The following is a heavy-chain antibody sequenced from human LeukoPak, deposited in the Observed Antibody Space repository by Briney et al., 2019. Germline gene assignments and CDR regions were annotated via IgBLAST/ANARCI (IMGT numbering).Heavy chain of an antibody. J-gene: IGHJ4*02. CDR2: IYYSGST. D-gene: IGHD2-2*02. CDR1: GGSISSYY. Sequence: SETLSLTCTVSGGSISSYYWSWIRQPPGKGLEWTGYIYYSGSTNYNPSLKSRVTISVDTSKNQFSLKPSSVTAADTAVYYCARGPYCSSTSCYTQFDYWGQGTLVTVSS. V-gene: IGHV4-59*01. CDR3: ARGPYCSSTSCYTQFDY.